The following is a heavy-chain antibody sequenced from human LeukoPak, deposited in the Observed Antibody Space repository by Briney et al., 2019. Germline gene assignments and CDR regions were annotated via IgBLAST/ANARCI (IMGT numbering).Heavy chain of an antibody. CDR3: ARDPGGVVYFDY. CDR2: IWYDGSNK. Sequence: QPGRSLRLSCAVSGFTFSNYDMHWVRQAPGNGLERVAVIWYDGSNKYYADSVKGRFTISRDNSKNTLYLQMNTLRAEDTAVYYCARDPGGVVYFDYWGQGTLVTVSS. CDR1: GFTFSNYD. D-gene: IGHD2-8*01. J-gene: IGHJ4*02. V-gene: IGHV3-33*01.